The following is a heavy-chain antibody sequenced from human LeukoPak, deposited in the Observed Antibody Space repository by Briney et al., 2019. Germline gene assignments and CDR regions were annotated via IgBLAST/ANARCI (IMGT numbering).Heavy chain of an antibody. Sequence: PSETLSLTCTVSGGSISTYYWSWIRQPPGKGLEWIGCIYYSGTTNYNPSLKSRVTISVDTSKNQFSLKLSSVTAADTAVYYCARHVEGYSYGYVHFDYWGQGTLVTVSS. J-gene: IGHJ4*02. V-gene: IGHV4-59*08. CDR2: IYYSGTT. D-gene: IGHD5-18*01. CDR3: ARHVEGYSYGYVHFDY. CDR1: GGSISTYY.